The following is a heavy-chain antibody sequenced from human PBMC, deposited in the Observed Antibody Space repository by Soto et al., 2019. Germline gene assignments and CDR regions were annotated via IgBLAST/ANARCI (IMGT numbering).Heavy chain of an antibody. CDR2: INPKSGDA. V-gene: IGHV1-2*02. CDR1: GYTFTDNH. J-gene: IGHJ5*02. D-gene: IGHD4-17*01. CDR3: ARKRYVDYIRWSLHP. Sequence: ASVKVSCKASGYTFTDNHIHWLRRTPGQGLEWMGWINPKSGDANYAQKFQGRVTMTRDASINLAYMEVTRLTSDDTAIYFCARKRYVDYIRWSLHPWGQGTLVTGSS.